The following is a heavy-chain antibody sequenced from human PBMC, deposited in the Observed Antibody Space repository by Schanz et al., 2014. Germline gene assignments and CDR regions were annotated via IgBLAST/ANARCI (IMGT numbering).Heavy chain of an antibody. V-gene: IGHV1-18*01. CDR3: ARAGDPEEVFDI. CDR2: ISPYNGNT. Sequence: QVHLVQSGAEVHKPGASVKVSCKASGYTFTSYGISWVRQAPGQGLEWMGWISPYNGNTNYAQKLQGRVTMTADTSTSTAYMDLRSLRSDDTAVYYCARAGDPEEVFDIWGQGTILTVSS. CDR1: GYTFTSYG. J-gene: IGHJ3*02.